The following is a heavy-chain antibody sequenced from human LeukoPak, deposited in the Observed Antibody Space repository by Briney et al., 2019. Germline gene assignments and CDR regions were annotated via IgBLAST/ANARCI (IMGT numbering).Heavy chain of an antibody. CDR1: GFTLSSYE. CDR2: ITSRGTTK. V-gene: IGHV3-48*03. J-gene: IGHJ4*02. Sequence: PGGSLRLSCAASGFTLSSYEMNWVRQAPGKGLEWVSYITSRGTTKHYADSLEGRFTISRDNAKNSLYLQMNSLRAEDTAVYYCARGDYCSSSTCYGGMFDYWGQGAPVTVSS. CDR3: ARGDYCSSSTCYGGMFDY. D-gene: IGHD2-2*01.